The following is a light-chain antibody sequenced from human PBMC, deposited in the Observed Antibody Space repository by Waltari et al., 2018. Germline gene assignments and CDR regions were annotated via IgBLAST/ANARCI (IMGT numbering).Light chain of an antibody. V-gene: IGLV2-8*01. J-gene: IGLJ1*01. CDR3: TSYAGSNNYV. Sequence: QSALTQTPSAPGSPGQSVPHPLCGNSSDLGGLKDASWYQQHPGKVPKVIIYEVTKRPSGVPDRFSGSKSGNTASLTVSGLQAEDEADYYCTSYAGSNNYVFGTGTKVTVL. CDR1: SSDLGGLKD. CDR2: EVT.